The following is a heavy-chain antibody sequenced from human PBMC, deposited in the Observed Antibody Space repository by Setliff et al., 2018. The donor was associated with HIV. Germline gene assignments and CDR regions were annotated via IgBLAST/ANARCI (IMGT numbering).Heavy chain of an antibody. V-gene: IGHV3-23*01. Sequence: GGSLRLSCAASGFMFTSYAMTWVRQAPGKGREWVSTIRGSGDTTHYAYFVKGRFTISRDNSENTLYLQMNSLRAEDMAVYYCAREDSSWYGSLDYWGQGTLVTVSS. J-gene: IGHJ4*02. CDR1: GFMFTSYA. D-gene: IGHD6-13*01. CDR2: IRGSGDTT. CDR3: AREDSSWYGSLDY.